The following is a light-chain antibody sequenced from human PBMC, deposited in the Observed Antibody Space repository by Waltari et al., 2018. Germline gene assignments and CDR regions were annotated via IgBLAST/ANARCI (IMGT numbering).Light chain of an antibody. CDR2: DAS. V-gene: IGKV1-5*01. CDR3: QQYNTYPWT. CDR1: QSISSW. J-gene: IGKJ1*01. Sequence: DIQMTQSPSTVSASVGDRVTITCRASQSISSWLAWYQQKPGKAPKLLIYDASSLESGAPSRFSGSGSGTEFTLTISSLQPDDFAAYYCQQYNTYPWTFGQGTKVEIK.